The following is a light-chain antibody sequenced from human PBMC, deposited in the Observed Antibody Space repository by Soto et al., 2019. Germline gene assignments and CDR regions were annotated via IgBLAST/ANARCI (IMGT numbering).Light chain of an antibody. V-gene: IGLV2-14*02. J-gene: IGLJ1*01. CDR2: DVS. Sequence: QSALTQPASVSGSPGQSIPISCTGTSSDVGSYNLVCWYQQHPGKAPNLMIYDVSNRPTGVSNRFSGSKSGNTASLTISGLQAEDEADYYCSSYTSSSTPYVFGTGTKLTVL. CDR3: SSYTSSSTPYV. CDR1: SSDVGSYNL.